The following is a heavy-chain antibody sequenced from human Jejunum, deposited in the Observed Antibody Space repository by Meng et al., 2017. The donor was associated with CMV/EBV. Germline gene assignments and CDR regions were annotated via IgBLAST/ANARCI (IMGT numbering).Heavy chain of an antibody. V-gene: IGHV4-4*07. J-gene: IGHJ4*02. D-gene: IGHD1-26*01. Sequence: HVPLQESGPLLVKPSATLSLTCTVSGRSISHHYWSWIRQSAGKGLEWIGRFYSSDTYNYHPSLNSRLTMSLDTSKNQFSLNLSSVTAADTAIYYCARGPGASTREGFDYWGLGTLVTVFS. CDR2: FYSSDTY. CDR1: GRSISHHY. CDR3: ARGPGASTREGFDY.